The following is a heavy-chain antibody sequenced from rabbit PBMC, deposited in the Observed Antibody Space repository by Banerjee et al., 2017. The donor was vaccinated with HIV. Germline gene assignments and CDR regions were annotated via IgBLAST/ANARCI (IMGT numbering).Heavy chain of an antibody. J-gene: IGHJ4*01. CDR3: EGAAGGDYRPFNL. Sequence: QSLEESGGDLVKPGASLTLTCTASGFSFSSSYYMCWVRQAPGKGLEWIACIYAGSSGSTYYASWAKGRFTISKTSSTTVTLQMTSLTAADTATYFCEGAAGGDYRPFNLWGQGTLVTVS. CDR2: IYAGSSGST. CDR1: GFSFSSSYY. V-gene: IGHV1S40*01. D-gene: IGHD1-1*01.